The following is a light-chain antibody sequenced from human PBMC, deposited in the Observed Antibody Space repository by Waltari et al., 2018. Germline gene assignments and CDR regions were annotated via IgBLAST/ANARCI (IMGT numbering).Light chain of an antibody. Sequence: QSALTQPPSASGSPGQSVTISCTGTSSDIGGYKFVSWFQQHPGKAPKLVIYDVNERPSGVPYRFSGSKSGSTATLTVSGLQAEDEADYYCSSYGGKNNLIFGGGTTLTV. V-gene: IGLV2-8*01. J-gene: IGLJ2*01. CDR2: DVN. CDR1: SSDIGGYKF. CDR3: SSYGGKNNLI.